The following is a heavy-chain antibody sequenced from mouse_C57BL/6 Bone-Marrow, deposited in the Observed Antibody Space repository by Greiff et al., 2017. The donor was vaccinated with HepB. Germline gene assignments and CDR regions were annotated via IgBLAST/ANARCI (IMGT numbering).Heavy chain of an antibody. CDR2: IYPGSGNT. Sequence: QVQLQQSGAELVRPGASVKLSCKASGYTFTDYYINWVKQRPGQGLEWIARIYPGSGNTYYNEKFKGKATLTAEKSSSTAYMQLSSLTSEDSAVYFCARSCLYIEGALDYWGQGTSVTVSS. V-gene: IGHV1-76*01. CDR3: ARSCLYIEGALDY. D-gene: IGHD1-1*01. CDR1: GYTFTDYY. J-gene: IGHJ4*01.